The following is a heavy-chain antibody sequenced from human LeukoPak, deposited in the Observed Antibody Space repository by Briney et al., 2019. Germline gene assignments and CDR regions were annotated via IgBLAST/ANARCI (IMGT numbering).Heavy chain of an antibody. J-gene: IGHJ4*02. Sequence: RGSLRLSCVASGFNFRSYGMHWVRQAPGKGLEWVAIIWYDGSDKYYADSVKGRFTISRDSSRNTLYLQMNSLRAEDTAVYYCARDRGAVAGDYWGQGTLVTVSS. CDR3: ARDRGAVAGDY. CDR1: GFNFRSYG. CDR2: IWYDGSDK. V-gene: IGHV3-33*01. D-gene: IGHD6-19*01.